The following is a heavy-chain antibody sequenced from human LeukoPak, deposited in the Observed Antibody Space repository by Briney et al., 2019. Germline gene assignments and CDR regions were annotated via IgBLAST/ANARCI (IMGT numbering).Heavy chain of an antibody. CDR1: GYTFTSYG. CDR3: AKNSSGAYSDY. D-gene: IGHD6-19*01. J-gene: IGHJ4*02. CDR2: ISTYNGYS. V-gene: IGHV1-18*01. Sequence: ASVKVSCKASGYTFTSYGISWVRQAPGQGLEWMGWISTYNGYSNYAQNLQGRVTMTADTSTSTAYMELSSLRSDDTAVYYCAKNSSGAYSDYWGQGTLVTVSS.